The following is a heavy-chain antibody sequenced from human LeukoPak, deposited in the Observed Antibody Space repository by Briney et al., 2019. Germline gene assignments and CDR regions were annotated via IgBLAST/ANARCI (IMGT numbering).Heavy chain of an antibody. J-gene: IGHJ4*02. V-gene: IGHV4-34*01. CDR1: GGSFSGYY. D-gene: IGHD3-10*01. CDR3: ARSGHLLTMRSGDY. Sequence: SETLSLTCAVYGGSFSGYYWSWVRQPPGKGLEWIGEINHSGSTNYNPSLKSRVTISVDTSKNQFSLKLSSVTAADTAVYYCARSGHLLTMRSGDYWGQGTLVTVSS. CDR2: INHSGST.